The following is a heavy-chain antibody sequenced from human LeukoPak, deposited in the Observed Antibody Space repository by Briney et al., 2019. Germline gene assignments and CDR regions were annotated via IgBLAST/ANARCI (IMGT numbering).Heavy chain of an antibody. D-gene: IGHD6-19*01. Sequence: ASVKVSCKASGYTFTSYDINWVRQATGQGLEWMGWMNPNSGNTGYAQKLQGRVTMTTDTSTSTAYMELRSLRSDDTAVYYCARDLSSGWFDYWGQGTLVTVSS. J-gene: IGHJ5*01. V-gene: IGHV1-8*01. CDR2: MNPNSGNT. CDR1: GYTFTSYD. CDR3: ARDLSSGWFDY.